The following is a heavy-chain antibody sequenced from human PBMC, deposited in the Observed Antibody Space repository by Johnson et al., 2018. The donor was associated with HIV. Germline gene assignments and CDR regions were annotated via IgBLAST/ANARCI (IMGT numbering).Heavy chain of an antibody. CDR2: ISWNSGSI. Sequence: VQLVESGGGLVQPGRSLRLSCAASGFTFDDYAMHWVRQAPGKGLEWVSGISWNSGSIGYADSVKGRFTISRDNAKNSLYLQMNSLRAEDTALYYCAREVAGDYGDSPGAFDIWGQGTKVTVSS. J-gene: IGHJ3*02. CDR1: GFTFDDYA. CDR3: AREVAGDYGDSPGAFDI. D-gene: IGHD4-17*01. V-gene: IGHV3-9*01.